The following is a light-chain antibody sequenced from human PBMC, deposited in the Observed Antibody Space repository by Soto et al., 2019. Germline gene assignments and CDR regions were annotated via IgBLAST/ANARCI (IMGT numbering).Light chain of an antibody. J-gene: IGLJ3*02. CDR2: YDS. CDR3: QVWDSSSDHGV. Sequence: SYELTQPPSVSVAPGKTARITCGGNNIGGKSVHWYQQKPGQAPVLVIYYDSDRPSGIPERFSGSNSGNTATLTISRVEAGDEADYYCQVWDSSSDHGVFGGGTKVTVL. V-gene: IGLV3-21*04. CDR1: NIGGKS.